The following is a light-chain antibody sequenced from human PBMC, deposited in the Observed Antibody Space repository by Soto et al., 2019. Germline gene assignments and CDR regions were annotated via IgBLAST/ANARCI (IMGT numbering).Light chain of an antibody. CDR3: NSYTPSSTYV. V-gene: IGLV2-14*01. Sequence: QSVLTPPASVSRSPGQSITISCTGTSSDVGVYNSGPRYQQHPGKASNLMIYEDTTRPSGVSNRFPRSKSGNTSPLTISGLQAEDEADYYCNSYTPSSTYVFGTGTKVTGL. CDR1: SSDVGVYNS. J-gene: IGLJ1*01. CDR2: EDT.